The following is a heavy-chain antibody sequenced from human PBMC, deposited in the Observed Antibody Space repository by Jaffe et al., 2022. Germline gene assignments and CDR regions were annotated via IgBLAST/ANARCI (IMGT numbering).Heavy chain of an antibody. J-gene: IGHJ6*03. D-gene: IGHD2-15*01. CDR3: AKSPEGRYCSGGSCYYYYYYMDV. V-gene: IGHV3-30*18. Sequence: QVQLVESGGGVVQPGRSLRLSCAASGFTFSSYGMHWVRQAPGKGLEWVAVISYDGSNKYYADSVKGRFTISRDNSKNTLYLQMNSLRAEDTAVYYCAKSPEGRYCSGGSCYYYYYYMDVWGKGTTVTVSS. CDR2: ISYDGSNK. CDR1: GFTFSSYG.